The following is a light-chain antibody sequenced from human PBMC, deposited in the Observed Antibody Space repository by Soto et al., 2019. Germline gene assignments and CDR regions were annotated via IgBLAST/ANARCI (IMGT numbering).Light chain of an antibody. J-gene: IGLJ1*01. CDR1: SGSVSTSSY. CDR3: ALFMGSGISV. V-gene: IGLV8-61*01. CDR2: NTN. Sequence: QAVVTQEPSFSVSPGGTVTLTCALSSGSVSTSSYPSWCQQTPGQAPRTLIYNTNTRSSGVPDRFSGSIRGNKAALTITGAQADDESDSYCALFMGSGISVFGTGPKLTVL.